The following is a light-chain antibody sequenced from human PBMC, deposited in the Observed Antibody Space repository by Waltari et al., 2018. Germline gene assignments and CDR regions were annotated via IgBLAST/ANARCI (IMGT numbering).Light chain of an antibody. V-gene: IGLV2-14*03. CDR3: CSVASGSSRR. J-gene: IGLJ2*01. CDR2: DVN. CDR1: SSDVGAFDY. Sequence: QSALTQPASVSGSPGQSIAISCTGSSSDVGAFDYVSWYQQHPGKVPKLIIYDVNTPPSAVPHRFSGSKSGSTASLTNSGLQPEDEAYYHCCSVASGSSRRLGGGTKLTVL.